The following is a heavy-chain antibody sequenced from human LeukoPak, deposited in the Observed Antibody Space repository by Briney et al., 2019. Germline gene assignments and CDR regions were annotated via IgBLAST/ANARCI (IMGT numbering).Heavy chain of an antibody. Sequence: ASVKVSCKASGYTFTGYYMHWVRQAPGQGLEWMGWINPNSGGTNYAQKFQSRVTMTRDTSISTAYMELSRLRSDDTAVYYCARDHGSDWHYFDYWGQGTLVTVSS. J-gene: IGHJ4*02. V-gene: IGHV1-2*02. CDR1: GYTFTGYY. CDR3: ARDHGSDWHYFDY. D-gene: IGHD6-19*01. CDR2: INPNSGGT.